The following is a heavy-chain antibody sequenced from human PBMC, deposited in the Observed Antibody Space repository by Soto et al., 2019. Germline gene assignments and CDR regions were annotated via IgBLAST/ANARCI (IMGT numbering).Heavy chain of an antibody. CDR2: IIPIFGTA. V-gene: IGHV1-69*12. J-gene: IGHJ6*02. Sequence: QVQLVQSGAEVKKPGSSVKVSCKASGGTFSSYAISWVRQAPGQGLEWMGGIIPIFGTANYAQKFQGRVTITADESTSTAYMELSSLRSEDTAVYYCARGIIKGIVLVPAADGMDVWCQGTTVTVSS. CDR3: ARGIIKGIVLVPAADGMDV. CDR1: GGTFSSYA. D-gene: IGHD2-2*01.